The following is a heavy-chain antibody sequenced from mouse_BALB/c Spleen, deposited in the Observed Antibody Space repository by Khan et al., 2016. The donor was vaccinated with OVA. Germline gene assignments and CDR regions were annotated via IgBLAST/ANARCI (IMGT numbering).Heavy chain of an antibody. CDR2: INPGSGGT. D-gene: IGHD1-1*02. CDR1: GYAFTDYL. Sequence: QVQLQQSVTELVRPGTSVKVSCKASGYAFTDYLIDWVKQRPGQGLEWIGVINPGSGGTNYNENFKGQATLTADKSYSTAYMQLSSLTSDDSAVYYCARGGFGTLAYWGQGTLVTVSA. J-gene: IGHJ3*01. CDR3: ARGGFGTLAY. V-gene: IGHV1-54*01.